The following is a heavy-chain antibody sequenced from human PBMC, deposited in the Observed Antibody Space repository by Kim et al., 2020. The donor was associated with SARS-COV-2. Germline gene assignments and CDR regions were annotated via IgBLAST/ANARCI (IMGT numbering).Heavy chain of an antibody. CDR3: AKSGWGSLRYYYGMDV. D-gene: IGHD7-27*01. CDR2: ISGSGGST. Sequence: GGSLRLSCAASGFTFSSYAMSWVRQAPGKGLEWVSAISGSGGSTYYADSVKGRFTISRDNSKNTLYLQMNSLRAEDTAVYYCAKSGWGSLRYYYGMDVWGQGTTVTVSS. J-gene: IGHJ6*02. CDR1: GFTFSSYA. V-gene: IGHV3-23*01.